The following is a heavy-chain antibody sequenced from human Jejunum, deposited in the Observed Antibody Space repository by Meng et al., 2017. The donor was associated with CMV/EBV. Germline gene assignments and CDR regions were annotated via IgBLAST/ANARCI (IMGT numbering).Heavy chain of an antibody. Sequence: GFSFSSYWMSWVRQSPVKGLEWVSVIYSGGGSTYYADSVKGRFTISRDNSKNTLYLQMNSLRAEDTAVYYCAKPKFYYDSFIFDYWGQGTLVTVSS. CDR3: AKPKFYYDSFIFDY. CDR2: IYSGGGST. V-gene: IGHV3-23*03. D-gene: IGHD3-22*01. CDR1: GFSFSSYW. J-gene: IGHJ4*02.